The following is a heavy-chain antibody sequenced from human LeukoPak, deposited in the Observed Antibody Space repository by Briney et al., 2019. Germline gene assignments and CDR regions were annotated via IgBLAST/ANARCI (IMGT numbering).Heavy chain of an antibody. CDR2: IKPSGGST. CDR1: GYTFTSYY. Sequence: ASVKVSCKASGYTFTSYYTHWVRQAPGQGLEWMGIIKPSGGSTLYAQKFQGRITVTSDMSTSTVYVELSSLRSEDTAVYYCAREVPENFNFDYWGQGTLVTVSS. D-gene: IGHD2/OR15-2a*01. CDR3: AREVPENFNFDY. J-gene: IGHJ4*02. V-gene: IGHV1-46*01.